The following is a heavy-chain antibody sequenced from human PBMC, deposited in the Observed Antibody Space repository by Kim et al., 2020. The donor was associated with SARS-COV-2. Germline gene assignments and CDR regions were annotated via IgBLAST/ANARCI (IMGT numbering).Heavy chain of an antibody. Sequence: SETLSLTCTVSGGSISSYYWSWIRQPPGKGLEWIGYIYYSGSTNYNPSLKSRVTISVDTSKNQFSLKLSSVTAADTAVYYCASTGAARPGAWYFDLWGRG. CDR1: GGSISSYY. D-gene: IGHD6-6*01. CDR2: IYYSGST. CDR3: ASTGAARPGAWYFDL. V-gene: IGHV4-59*08. J-gene: IGHJ2*01.